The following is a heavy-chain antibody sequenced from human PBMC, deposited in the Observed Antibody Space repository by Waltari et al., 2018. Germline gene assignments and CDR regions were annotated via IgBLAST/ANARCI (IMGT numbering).Heavy chain of an antibody. D-gene: IGHD6-13*01. CDR3: ASPGIAAAF. CDR1: GFTFSSYG. V-gene: IGHV3-30*02. CDR2: IRYDGSNK. J-gene: IGHJ1*01. Sequence: QVQLVESGGGVVQPGGSLRLSCAASGFTFSSYGMHWVRQAPGKGLEWVALIRYDGSNKYYADSVKGRVTSSRDNAKNSLYLQMNSLRAEDTAVYYCASPGIAAAFWGQGTLVTVSS.